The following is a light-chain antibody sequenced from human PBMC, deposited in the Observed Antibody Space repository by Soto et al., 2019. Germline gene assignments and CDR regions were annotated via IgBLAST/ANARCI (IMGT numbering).Light chain of an antibody. CDR3: AAWDDSLNGVV. CDR2: DND. V-gene: IGLV1-44*01. CDR1: SSNIGSNS. Sequence: QSVLTQPPSASGTPGQRVTISCSGTSSNIGSNSVNWYLQLPGTAPKLLIYDNDQRPSGVPDRFSGSKSGTSASLAISGLQSEDEGDCFCAAWDDSLNGVVFGGGTQLTVL. J-gene: IGLJ2*01.